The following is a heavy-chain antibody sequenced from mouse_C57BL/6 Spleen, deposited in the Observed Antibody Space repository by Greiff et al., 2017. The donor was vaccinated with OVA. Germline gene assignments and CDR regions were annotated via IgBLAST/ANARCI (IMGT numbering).Heavy chain of an antibody. CDR3: ARHETEDCDY. CDR1: GFTFSSYG. CDR2: ISSGGSYT. V-gene: IGHV5-6*01. Sequence: EVQLVESGGDLVKPGGSLKLSCAASGFTFSSYGMSWVRQTPDKRLEWVATISSGGSYTYYPDSVKGRFTISRDNAKNTLYLQMSSLKSEDTAMYYCARHETEDCDYWGQGTTLTVSS. J-gene: IGHJ2*01.